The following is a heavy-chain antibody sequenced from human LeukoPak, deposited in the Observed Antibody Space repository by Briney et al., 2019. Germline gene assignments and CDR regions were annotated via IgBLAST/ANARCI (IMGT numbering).Heavy chain of an antibody. CDR1: GGSISSSSYD. V-gene: IGHV4-39*01. CDR2: IYYSGST. Sequence: SETLSLTCTVSGGSISSSSYDWGWIRQPPGKGLEWIGSIYYSGSTYYNPSLKSRVTISVDTSKNQFSLKLSSVTAADTAVYYCARHASYDYGDYVGGPAYFDYWGQGTLVTVSS. J-gene: IGHJ4*02. CDR3: ARHASYDYGDYVGGPAYFDY. D-gene: IGHD4-17*01.